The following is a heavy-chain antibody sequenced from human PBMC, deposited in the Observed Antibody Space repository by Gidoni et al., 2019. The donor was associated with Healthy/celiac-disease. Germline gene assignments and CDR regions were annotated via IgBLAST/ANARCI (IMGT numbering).Heavy chain of an antibody. CDR2: ISYDGSNK. Sequence: QVQLVESGGGVVQPGRSLRLSCAASGFTFRRYGMHWVRQAPGKGLEWVAVISYDGSNKYYADSVKGRFTISRDNSKNTLYLQMNSLRAEDTAVYYCAKESSPVFKRRWFDPWGQGTLVTVSS. CDR3: AKESSPVFKRRWFDP. J-gene: IGHJ5*02. V-gene: IGHV3-30*18. D-gene: IGHD3-10*01. CDR1: GFTFRRYG.